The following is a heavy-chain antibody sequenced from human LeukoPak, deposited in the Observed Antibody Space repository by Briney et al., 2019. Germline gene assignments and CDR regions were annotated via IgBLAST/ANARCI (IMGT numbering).Heavy chain of an antibody. CDR1: GFTFSDYY. CDR3: AKDASNHGDY. V-gene: IGHV3-30*18. J-gene: IGHJ4*02. Sequence: GGSLRLSCAASGFTFSDYYMSWIRQAPGKGLEWVAVISYDGSNKYYADSVKGRFTISRDNSKNTLYLQMNSLRAEDTAVYYCAKDASNHGDYWGQGTLVTVSS. CDR2: ISYDGSNK. D-gene: IGHD1-14*01.